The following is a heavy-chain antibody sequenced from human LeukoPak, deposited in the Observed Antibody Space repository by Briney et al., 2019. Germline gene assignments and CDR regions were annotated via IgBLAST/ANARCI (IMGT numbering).Heavy chain of an antibody. CDR2: INTDGSST. D-gene: IGHD5-12*01. J-gene: IGHJ6*03. CDR3: ATRGLELHPHYYYYYMDV. CDR1: GFTFSSYW. V-gene: IGHV3-74*01. Sequence: GGSLRLSCAASGFTFSSYWMHWVRQAPGKGLMWVSRINTDGSSTSYADSVKGRFTISRDNAKNTLYLQMNSLRAEDTAVYYCATRGLELHPHYYYYYMDVWGKGTTVTVSS.